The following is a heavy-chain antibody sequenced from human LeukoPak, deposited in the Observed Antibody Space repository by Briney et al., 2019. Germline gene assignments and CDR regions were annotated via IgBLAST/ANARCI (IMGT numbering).Heavy chain of an antibody. CDR1: GFTFSSYA. CDR3: AKDRNRNYYDSSGYSFDY. CDR2: ISGSGDST. V-gene: IGHV3-23*01. J-gene: IGHJ4*02. D-gene: IGHD3-22*01. Sequence: GGSLRLSCAASGFTFSSYAMSWVRQAPGEGLEWVSAISGSGDSTYYADSVKGRFTISRDNSKNTLYLQMNSLRAEDTAVYYCAKDRNRNYYDSSGYSFDYWGQGTLVTVSS.